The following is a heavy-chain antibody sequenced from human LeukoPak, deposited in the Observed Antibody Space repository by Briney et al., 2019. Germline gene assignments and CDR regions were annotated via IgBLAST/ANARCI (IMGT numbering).Heavy chain of an antibody. CDR1: GYTLTGYY. CDR2: INPNTGGT. D-gene: IGHD4/OR15-4a*01. J-gene: IGHJ5*02. CDR3: ATTHAAGAVANWFDP. V-gene: IGHV1-2*02. Sequence: ASVKVSCKASGYTLTGYYIHWVRQAPGQGLEWMGWINPNTGGTNYAQRFQVRVTMTRDTSISTAYMELSRLTPDDTAVYYCATTHAAGAVANWFDPWGQGTLVTVSS.